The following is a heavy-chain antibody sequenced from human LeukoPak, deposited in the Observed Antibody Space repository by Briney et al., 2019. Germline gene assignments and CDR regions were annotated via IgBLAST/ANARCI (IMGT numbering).Heavy chain of an antibody. Sequence: PSETLSLTCTVSGGSISSYYWSWIRQPPGKGLEWIGYIYYSGSTNCNPSLKSRVTISVDTSKNQFSLKLSSVTAADTAVYYCARDSLARELSFDYWGQGTLVTVSS. V-gene: IGHV4-59*01. CDR2: IYYSGST. CDR1: GGSISSYY. J-gene: IGHJ4*02. CDR3: ARDSLARELSFDY. D-gene: IGHD2/OR15-2a*01.